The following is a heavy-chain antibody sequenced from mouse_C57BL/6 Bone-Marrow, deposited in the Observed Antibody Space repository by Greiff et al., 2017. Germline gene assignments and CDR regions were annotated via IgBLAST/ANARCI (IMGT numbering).Heavy chain of an antibody. J-gene: IGHJ2*01. V-gene: IGHV1-69*01. CDR1: GYTFTSYW. CDR3: AREEILLWSYFDY. D-gene: IGHD2-1*01. Sequence: QVQLQQPGAELVMPGASVKLSCKASGYTFTSYWMHWVKQRPGQGLEWIGEIDPSDSYPNYNQKFKGKSTLTVDKSYSTAYMQLSSLTSEDSAVYYCAREEILLWSYFDYWGQGTTLTVSS. CDR2: IDPSDSYP.